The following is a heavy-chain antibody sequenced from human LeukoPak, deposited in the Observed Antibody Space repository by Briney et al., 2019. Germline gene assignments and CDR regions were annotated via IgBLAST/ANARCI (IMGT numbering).Heavy chain of an antibody. J-gene: IGHJ6*03. CDR1: GYTFTSYD. D-gene: IGHD4-17*01. Sequence: GASVKVSCKASGYTFTSYDINWVRQATGQGLEWMGWMNPNSGNTGYAQKFQGRVAMTRNTSISTAYMELSSLRSKDTAVYYCARGDYAYYSYYYMDVWGKGTTVTVSS. CDR2: MNPNSGNT. CDR3: ARGDYAYYSYYYMDV. V-gene: IGHV1-8*01.